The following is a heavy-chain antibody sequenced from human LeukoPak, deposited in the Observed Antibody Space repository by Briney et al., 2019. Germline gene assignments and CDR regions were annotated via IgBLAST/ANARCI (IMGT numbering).Heavy chain of an antibody. J-gene: IGHJ5*02. CDR3: ARDLTHP. CDR2: DYASEST. CDR1: GVSISNYY. Sequence: SETLSLTCTVYGVSISNYYWRWMRQPAGKGLEWIGRDYASESTDYNPSLNSRVTMSVDTSKNQFSLKLSSVTAADTAVYYCARDLTHPWGQGTLVTVSS. V-gene: IGHV4-4*07.